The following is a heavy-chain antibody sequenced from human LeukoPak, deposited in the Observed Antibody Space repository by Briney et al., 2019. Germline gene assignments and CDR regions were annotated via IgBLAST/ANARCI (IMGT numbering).Heavy chain of an antibody. V-gene: IGHV1-18*01. Sequence: GASVKVSCKASGYTFTSYGISWVRQAPGQGLEWMGWISPYYGNTNYAQKLQGRVTMTTDTSTTTAYMELSSLRSDDTAVYYCARGPRITLVRGGQWYFYMDVWGKGTTVTVSS. CDR2: ISPYYGNT. CDR3: ARGPRITLVRGGQWYFYMDV. CDR1: GYTFTSYG. D-gene: IGHD3-10*01. J-gene: IGHJ6*03.